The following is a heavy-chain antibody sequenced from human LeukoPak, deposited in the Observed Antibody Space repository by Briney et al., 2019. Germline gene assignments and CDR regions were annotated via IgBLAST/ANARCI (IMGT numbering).Heavy chain of an antibody. CDR3: TRHGSYSHGF. J-gene: IGHJ4*02. CDR2: IYISGST. D-gene: IGHD3-10*01. V-gene: IGHV4-4*02. Sequence: SETLSLTCPVSGGSIRSGAYWSWVRQPPGKGLEWIGQIYISGSTNYNPSLDSRVTMSLDKSRNQLSLRLKSMTAADTAVYYCTRHGSYSHGFWGQGALVTVAS. CDR1: GGSIRSGAY.